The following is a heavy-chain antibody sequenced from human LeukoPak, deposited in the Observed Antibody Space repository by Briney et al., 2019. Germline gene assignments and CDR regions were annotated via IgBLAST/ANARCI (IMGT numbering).Heavy chain of an antibody. CDR1: GFTFSGYA. CDR3: ARENYGSGSLDI. CDR2: ISYDGSNK. Sequence: GGSLRLSCAASGFTFSGYAMHWVRQAPGKGLEWVAVISYDGSNKYYADSVKGRFTISRDNSKNTLYLQMNSLRAEDTAVYYCARENYGSGSLDIWGQGTMVTVSS. D-gene: IGHD3-10*01. V-gene: IGHV3-30-3*01. J-gene: IGHJ3*02.